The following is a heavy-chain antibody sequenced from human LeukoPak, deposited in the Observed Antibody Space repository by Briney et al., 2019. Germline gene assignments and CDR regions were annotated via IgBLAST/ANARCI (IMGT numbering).Heavy chain of an antibody. J-gene: IGHJ4*02. Sequence: ASVKVSCKPSGYTFTDYYIHWVRQAPGQGLEWMGWINPNTGGTSYAQRFQGRVTMTRDTSISTAYMELSSLRSDDTAVFYCARDYGGSLEYWGQGTLVTVSS. D-gene: IGHD4-23*01. CDR1: GYTFTDYY. CDR3: ARDYGGSLEY. V-gene: IGHV1-2*02. CDR2: INPNTGGT.